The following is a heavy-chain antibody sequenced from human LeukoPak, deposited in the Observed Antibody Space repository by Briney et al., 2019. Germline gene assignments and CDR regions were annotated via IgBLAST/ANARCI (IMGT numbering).Heavy chain of an antibody. CDR2: ISYDGSNK. Sequence: GGSLRLSCAASGFTFSSYGMHWVRQAPGKGLEWVAVISYDGSNKYYADPVKGRFTISRDNSKNTLYLQMNSLRAEDTAVYYCAKDGLRGSYSRPDYWGQGTLVTVSS. J-gene: IGHJ4*02. CDR3: AKDGLRGSYSRPDY. CDR1: GFTFSSYG. V-gene: IGHV3-30*18. D-gene: IGHD1-26*01.